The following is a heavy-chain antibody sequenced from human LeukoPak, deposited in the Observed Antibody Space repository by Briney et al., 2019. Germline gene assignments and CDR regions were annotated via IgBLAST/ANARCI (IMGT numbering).Heavy chain of an antibody. CDR1: GFSFNSYT. Sequence: GGSLRLSCLASGFSFNSYTMNWVREAPGKGLEWVSTISPGVSGYTWYAESVKGRFTISRDNPENSLYLQMDSLRADDTAVYYCVRDVSRRIGMDVWGQGTTVTVSS. CDR2: ISPGVSGYT. CDR3: VRDVSRRIGMDV. D-gene: IGHD2/OR15-2a*01. J-gene: IGHJ6*02. V-gene: IGHV3-21*06.